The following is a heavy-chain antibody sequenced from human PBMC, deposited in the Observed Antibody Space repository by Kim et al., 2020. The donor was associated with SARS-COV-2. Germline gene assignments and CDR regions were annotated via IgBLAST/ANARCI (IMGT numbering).Heavy chain of an antibody. CDR1: GFTFDDYA. V-gene: IGHV3-9*01. CDR2: ISWNSGSI. CDR3: AKDNGELEVYSSSWYGMDV. D-gene: IGHD6-13*01. J-gene: IGHJ6*02. Sequence: GGSLRLSSAASGFTFDDYAMHWVRQAPGKGLEWVSGISWNSGSIGYADSVKGRFTISRDNAKNSLYLQMNSLRAEDTALYYCAKDNGELEVYSSSWYGMDVWGQGTTVTVSS.